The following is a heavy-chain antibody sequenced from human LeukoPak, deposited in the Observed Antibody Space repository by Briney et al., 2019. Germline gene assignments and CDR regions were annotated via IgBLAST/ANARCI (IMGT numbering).Heavy chain of an antibody. V-gene: IGHV3-30-3*01. Sequence: GTSLRLSCAVSGFTFSGYTMHWVRQAPGKGLEWVAVISFDGSNKYYGDSVKGRFTISRDNSKNTLYLQMNSLRAEDTAVYYCAKGKVSPLRYFDWLSPDYWGQGTLVTVSS. CDR3: AKGKVSPLRYFDWLSPDY. J-gene: IGHJ4*02. CDR1: GFTFSGYT. CDR2: ISFDGSNK. D-gene: IGHD3-9*01.